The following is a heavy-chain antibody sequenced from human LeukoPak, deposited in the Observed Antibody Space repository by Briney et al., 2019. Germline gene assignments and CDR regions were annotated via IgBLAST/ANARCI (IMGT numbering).Heavy chain of an antibody. CDR1: GGSFSGYH. V-gene: IGHV4-34*01. CDR2: INHSGST. D-gene: IGHD6-19*01. CDR3: ARGVRIAVADPHLDY. Sequence: PSETLSLTCGVYGGSFSGYHWNWIHQPPGEGLEWIGEINHSGSTNYNPSLKSRVTISVDTSKKQFSLRLSSVTAADTAVYFCARGVRIAVADPHLDYWGQGTLVTVSS. J-gene: IGHJ4*02.